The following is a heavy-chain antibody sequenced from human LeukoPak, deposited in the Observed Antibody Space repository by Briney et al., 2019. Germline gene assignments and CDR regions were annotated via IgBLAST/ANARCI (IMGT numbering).Heavy chain of an antibody. CDR2: INPNSGGT. J-gene: IGHJ1*01. D-gene: IGHD1-7*01. CDR3: ARGSKELIIALGY. V-gene: IGHV1-2*02. Sequence: ASVKVSCKASGYTFTSYGISWVRQAPGQGLEWMGWINPNSGGTNYAQKFQGRVTMTRDTSISTAYMELSRLRSDDTAVYYCARGSKELIIALGYWGQGTLVTVSS. CDR1: GYTFTSYG.